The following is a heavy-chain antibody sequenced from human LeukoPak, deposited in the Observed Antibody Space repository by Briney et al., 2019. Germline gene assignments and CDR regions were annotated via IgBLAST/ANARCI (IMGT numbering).Heavy chain of an antibody. D-gene: IGHD3-16*02. CDR1: GFTVSSTY. V-gene: IGHV3-21*01. J-gene: IGHJ6*02. Sequence: PGGSLRLSCAASGFTVSSTYMSWVRQAPGKGLEWVSSISSSSSYIYYADSVKGRFTISRDNAKNSLYLQMNSLRAEDTAVYYCASLFGGVIVNPYCYYGMDVWGQGTTVTVSS. CDR3: ASLFGGVIVNPYCYYGMDV. CDR2: ISSSSSYI.